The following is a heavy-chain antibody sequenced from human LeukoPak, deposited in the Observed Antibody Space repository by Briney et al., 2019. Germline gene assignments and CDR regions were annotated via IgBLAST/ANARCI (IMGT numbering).Heavy chain of an antibody. CDR3: ATFRKWDDAFDI. V-gene: IGHV4-59*08. Sequence: SETLSLTCTVSGVSISTYYGTWIRQPPGKGLEWIGYMYYSGSPNYSPSIKSRVTISVDTSKNQFSLKVSSVTAADTAVYYCATFRKWDDAFDIWGQGTMVTVSS. CDR2: MYYSGSP. D-gene: IGHD1-26*01. J-gene: IGHJ3*02. CDR1: GVSISTYY.